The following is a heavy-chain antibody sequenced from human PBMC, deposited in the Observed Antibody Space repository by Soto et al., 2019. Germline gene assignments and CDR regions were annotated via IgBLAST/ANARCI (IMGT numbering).Heavy chain of an antibody. CDR1: GFTFSSYA. CDR2: ISGSGGSI. CDR3: AISYSSSHTYGMDV. D-gene: IGHD6-6*01. V-gene: IGHV3-23*01. Sequence: PGGSLRLSCAASGFTFSSYAMSWVRQAPGKGLEWVSAISGSGGSIYYADSVKGRFTISRDNSKNTLYLQMNSLRAEETAVYYCAISYSSSHTYGMDVWRKGTTVTVSS. J-gene: IGHJ6*04.